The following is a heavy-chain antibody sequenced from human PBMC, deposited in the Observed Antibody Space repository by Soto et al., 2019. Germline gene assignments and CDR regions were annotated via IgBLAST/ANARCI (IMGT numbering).Heavy chain of an antibody. D-gene: IGHD3-10*01. J-gene: IGHJ5*02. CDR2: IATYNSNK. CDR3: ARVLRGVVNWFDP. V-gene: IGHV1-18*01. Sequence: HLVQSGPEVKKPGAAVTVSCKTSGDTFTNFGLSWVRQAPGQGLEWMGWIATYNSNKNYAQKFQGRLTLTTDKSSSTGYMELKSLDYDDTAVYYCARVLRGVVNWFDPWCQLTLVTDSS. CDR1: GDTFTNFG.